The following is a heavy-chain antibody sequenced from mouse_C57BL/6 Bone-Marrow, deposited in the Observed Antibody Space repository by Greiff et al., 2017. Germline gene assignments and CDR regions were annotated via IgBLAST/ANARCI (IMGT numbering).Heavy chain of an antibody. Sequence: QVQLQQSGAELVRPGTSVKVSCKASGYAFTNYLIEWVKQRPGQGLEWIGVINPGSGGTNYNEKFKSKATLTVDKSSSTAYMQLSSLTSEDSAVYYCAATYRVPMDYWGQGTSVTVSS. V-gene: IGHV1-54*01. CDR2: INPGSGGT. CDR3: AATYRVPMDY. D-gene: IGHD5-1*01. J-gene: IGHJ4*01. CDR1: GYAFTNYL.